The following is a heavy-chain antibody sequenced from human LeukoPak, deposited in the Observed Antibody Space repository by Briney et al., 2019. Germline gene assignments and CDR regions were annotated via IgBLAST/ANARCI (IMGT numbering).Heavy chain of an antibody. V-gene: IGHV4-4*07. J-gene: IGHJ6*03. CDR3: ARGNYDFWSGSAMDV. CDR2: IYTSGST. D-gene: IGHD3-3*01. Sequence: SETLSLTCTVSGGSISSYYWSWIRQPAGKGLEWIGRIYTSGSTNYNPSLKSRVTMSVDTSKNQFSLKLSPVTAADTAVYYCARGNYDFWSGSAMDVWGKGTTVTVSS. CDR1: GGSISSYY.